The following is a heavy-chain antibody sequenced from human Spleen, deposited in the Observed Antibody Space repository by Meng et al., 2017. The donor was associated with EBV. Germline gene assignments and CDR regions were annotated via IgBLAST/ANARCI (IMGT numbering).Heavy chain of an antibody. J-gene: IGHJ4*02. Sequence: QGQLQESGPGLVKPSETLSLTCTVSGGSVSSGSYYWSWIRQTPGKGLEWIGYIYYSGGANYNPSLKSRVIISVDTSKNQFSLNLSSVTAADTAIYYCARDHSDGHNLSVAFWGQGTLVTVSS. CDR2: IYYSGGA. V-gene: IGHV4-61*01. CDR3: ARDHSDGHNLSVAF. D-gene: IGHD5-24*01. CDR1: GGSVSSGSYY.